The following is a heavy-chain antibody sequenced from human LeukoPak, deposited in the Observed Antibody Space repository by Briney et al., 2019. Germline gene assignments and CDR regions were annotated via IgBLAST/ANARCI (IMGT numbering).Heavy chain of an antibody. V-gene: IGHV1-2*02. D-gene: IGHD2-2*01. J-gene: IGHJ6*03. Sequence: GAPVKVSCKASGFTLTDYIHWVRQDPRQGLQWMGWIKPNSGDTDYAQKFQGRVTMTRDTSISTVYMELSSLRSDDTAVYYCARADSVPAGDYHYWYMDVWGKGTTVTVSS. CDR2: IKPNSGDT. CDR3: ARADSVPAGDYHYWYMDV. CDR1: GFTLTDY.